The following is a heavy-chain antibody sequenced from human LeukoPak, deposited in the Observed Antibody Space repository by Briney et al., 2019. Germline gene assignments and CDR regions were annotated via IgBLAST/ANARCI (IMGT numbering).Heavy chain of an antibody. J-gene: IGHJ5*02. Sequence: ASVKVSCKASGYTFTSYGISWVRQAPGQGLEWMGWISAYNGNTNYAQKLQGRVTMTTDTSTSTAYMELRSLRSEDTAVYYCATERYSSSWYWFDPWGQGTLVTVSS. V-gene: IGHV1-18*01. CDR2: ISAYNGNT. D-gene: IGHD6-13*01. CDR1: GYTFTSYG. CDR3: ATERYSSSWYWFDP.